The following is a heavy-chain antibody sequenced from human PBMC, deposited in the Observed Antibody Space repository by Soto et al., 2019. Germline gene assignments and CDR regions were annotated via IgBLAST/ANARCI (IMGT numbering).Heavy chain of an antibody. CDR1: GYTFTSYD. CDR3: AYILERQPTTEAFDI. D-gene: IGHD1-1*01. CDR2: MNPNSGNT. J-gene: IGHJ3*02. Sequence: ASVKVSCTASGYTFTSYDINWVRQDTGQGLEWMGWMNPNSGNTGYAQKFQGRVTMTRNTSISTAYMELSSLRSEDTAVYYCAYILERQPTTEAFDIWGQGTMVTVSS. V-gene: IGHV1-8*01.